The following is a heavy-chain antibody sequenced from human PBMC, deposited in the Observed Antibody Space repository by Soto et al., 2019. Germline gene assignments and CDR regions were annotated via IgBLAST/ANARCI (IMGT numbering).Heavy chain of an antibody. V-gene: IGHV3-23*01. D-gene: IGHD5-18*01. CDR3: ARGGRYTYGYGDYSYGMDV. CDR2: ISGTGSRT. CDR1: GFSFGDYA. Sequence: EVQVLESGGGLVQPGGSLRLSCAASGFSFGDYAMSWVRQAPGKGLEWVSGISGTGSRTSYADSVRGRFTISRDNVNNTLSLQMDSLRAEDTAVYYCARGGRYTYGYGDYSYGMDVWGQGNTVTVSS. J-gene: IGHJ6*02.